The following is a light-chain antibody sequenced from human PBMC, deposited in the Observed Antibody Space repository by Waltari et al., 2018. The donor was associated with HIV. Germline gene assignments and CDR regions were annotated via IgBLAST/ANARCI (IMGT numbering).Light chain of an antibody. CDR2: DVS. Sequence: QSALTQPRSVSGSPGQSVTISCTGTSSDVGGYNFVSWYQQHPGKAPKLVIYDVSKWPSGVPDRFSGSKSGNTASLTSSGLQAEDEADYYCCSYTGSYTWVFGGGTELTVL. CDR3: CSYTGSYTWV. J-gene: IGLJ3*02. CDR1: SSDVGGYNF. V-gene: IGLV2-11*01.